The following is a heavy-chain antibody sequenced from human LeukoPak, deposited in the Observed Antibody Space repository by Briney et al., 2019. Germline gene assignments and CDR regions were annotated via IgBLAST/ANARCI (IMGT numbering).Heavy chain of an antibody. Sequence: GGSLRLSCAASGFNFREYWMQWVRQVPGKGLVWVSEINHDGSYSGQSNSARGRFTISRENAKKTLYLEMTSLSAEETAVYYCARSLGDWGKGTLVSVSS. V-gene: IGHV3-74*01. D-gene: IGHD3-16*01. CDR1: GFNFREYW. CDR3: ARSLGD. CDR2: INHDGSYS. J-gene: IGHJ4*01.